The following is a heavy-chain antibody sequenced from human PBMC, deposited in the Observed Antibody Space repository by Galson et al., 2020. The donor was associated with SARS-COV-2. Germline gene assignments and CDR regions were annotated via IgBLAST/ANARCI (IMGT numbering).Heavy chain of an antibody. CDR1: GFTFSSYG. J-gene: IGHJ6*02. D-gene: IGHD3-10*01. CDR3: AREGAGELLPYYYYGMDV. V-gene: IGHV3-33*08. Sequence: GESLKISCAASGFTFSSYGMHWVRQAPGKGLEWVAVMWYDGSNKYYADSVKGRFTISRDNSKNTLYLQMNSLRAEDTAVYYCAREGAGELLPYYYYGMDVWGQGTTVTVSS. CDR2: MWYDGSNK.